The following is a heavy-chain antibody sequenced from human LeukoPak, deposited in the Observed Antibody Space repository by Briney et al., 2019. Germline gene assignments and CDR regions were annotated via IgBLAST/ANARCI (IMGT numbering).Heavy chain of an antibody. D-gene: IGHD2-15*01. CDR1: GDSISSYY. V-gene: IGHV4-59*08. CDR2: IYYSEST. Sequence: SETLSLTCTVSGDSISSYYWSWLRQPPGKGLEWLGHIYYSESTNYNPSLKSRVTISVDTSKNQFSLKLSSVTAADTAVYYCARGYCSGGSCYSSAFDTWGQGTMVTVSS. CDR3: ARGYCSGGSCYSSAFDT. J-gene: IGHJ3*02.